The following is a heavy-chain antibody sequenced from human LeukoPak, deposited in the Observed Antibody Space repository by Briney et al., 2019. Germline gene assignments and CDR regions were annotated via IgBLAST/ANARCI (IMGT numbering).Heavy chain of an antibody. Sequence: SVKVSCKASGGTFSSYAISWVRQAPGQGLEWMGGIIPIFGTANYAQKFQGRVTITTDESTSTAYMELSSLRSEDTAVYYCARDRFESKGRYYDFWSGNPHSDYWGQGTLITVSS. CDR1: GGTFSSYA. CDR2: IIPIFGTA. D-gene: IGHD3-3*01. J-gene: IGHJ4*02. CDR3: ARDRFESKGRYYDFWSGNPHSDY. V-gene: IGHV1-69*05.